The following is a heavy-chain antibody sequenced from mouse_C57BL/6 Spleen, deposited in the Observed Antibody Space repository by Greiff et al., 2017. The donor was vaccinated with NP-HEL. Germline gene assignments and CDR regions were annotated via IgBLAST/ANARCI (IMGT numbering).Heavy chain of an antibody. Sequence: EVQVVESGGGLVKPGGSLKLSCAASGFTFSSYAMSWVRQTPEKRLEWVATISDGGSYTYYPDNVKGRFTISRDNAKNNLYLQMSHLKSEDTAMYYCARDAPAGYFDYWGQGTTLTVSS. CDR1: GFTFSSYA. V-gene: IGHV5-4*01. J-gene: IGHJ2*01. CDR2: ISDGGSYT. CDR3: ARDAPAGYFDY.